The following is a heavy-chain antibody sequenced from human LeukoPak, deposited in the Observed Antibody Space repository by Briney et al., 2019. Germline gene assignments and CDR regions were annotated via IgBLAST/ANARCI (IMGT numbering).Heavy chain of an antibody. CDR2: IYSGGST. D-gene: IGHD3-9*01. J-gene: IGHJ5*02. CDR3: AREVILTGYYNWFDP. V-gene: IGHV3-66*01. Sequence: PGGSLRLSCAASGFTVSSNYMSWVRQAPGKGLEWVSVIYSGGSTYYADSVKGRFTISRDNSKNTLYLQMNSLRAEDTAVYYCAREVILTGYYNWFDPWGQGTLVTVSS. CDR1: GFTVSSNY.